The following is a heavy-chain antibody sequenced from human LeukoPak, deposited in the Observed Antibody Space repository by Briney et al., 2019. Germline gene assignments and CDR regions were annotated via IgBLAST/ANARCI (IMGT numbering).Heavy chain of an antibody. CDR3: ARVGGSSWFYYFDY. V-gene: IGHV1-2*02. CDR1: GYTFTGYY. J-gene: IGHJ4*02. CDR2: INPNSGGT. D-gene: IGHD6-13*01. Sequence: VKVSCKASGYTFTGYYMHWVRQAPGQGLEWMGWINPNSGGTNYAQKFQGRVTMTRDTSISTAYMELSRLRSDDTAVYYCARVGGSSWFYYFDYWGQGTLVTVSS.